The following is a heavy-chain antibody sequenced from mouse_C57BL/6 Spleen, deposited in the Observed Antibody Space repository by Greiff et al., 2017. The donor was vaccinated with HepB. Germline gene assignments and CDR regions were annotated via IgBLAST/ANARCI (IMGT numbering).Heavy chain of an antibody. Sequence: VQLQQPGAELVKPGASVKLSCKASGYTFTSYWMQWVKQRPGQGLEWIGEIDPSDSDTNYNQKFKGKATLTVDTSSSTAYMQLSSLTSEDSAVYYCARRTSWFAYWGQGTLVTVSA. J-gene: IGHJ3*01. CDR2: IDPSDSDT. CDR3: ARRTSWFAY. CDR1: GYTFTSYW. V-gene: IGHV1-50*01.